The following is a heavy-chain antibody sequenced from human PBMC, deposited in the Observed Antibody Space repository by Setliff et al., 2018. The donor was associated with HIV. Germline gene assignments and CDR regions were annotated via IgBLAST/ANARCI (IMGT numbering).Heavy chain of an antibody. J-gene: IGHJ3*01. CDR1: GFTFGSFW. V-gene: IGHV3-74*01. D-gene: IGHD6-6*01. CDR2: IDNDVTTT. Sequence: GGSLRLSCAASGFTFGSFWMHWVRQAPGKGLVWVSHIDNDVTTTNYADSVKGRFTISRDNAKNALYLQMNRLRAEDTAVYYCARDRGQLVLGSLDLWGQGTMVTVSS. CDR3: ARDRGQLVLGSLDL.